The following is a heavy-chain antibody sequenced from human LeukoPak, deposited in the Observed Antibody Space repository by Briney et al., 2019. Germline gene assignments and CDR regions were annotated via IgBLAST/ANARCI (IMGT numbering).Heavy chain of an antibody. V-gene: IGHV3-48*03. CDR3: ARESRGEWLVAYYFDY. J-gene: IGHJ4*02. D-gene: IGHD6-19*01. CDR1: GFTFSSYE. Sequence: PGGSLRLSCAASGFTFSSYEMNWVRQAPGKGLEWVSYISSSGSTIYYADSVKGRFTISRDNAKNSLYLQMNSLRAEDTAVYYCARESRGEWLVAYYFDYWGQGTLVTVSS. CDR2: ISSSGSTI.